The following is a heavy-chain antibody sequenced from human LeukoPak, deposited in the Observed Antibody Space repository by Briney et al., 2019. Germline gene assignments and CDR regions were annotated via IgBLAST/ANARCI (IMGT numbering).Heavy chain of an antibody. CDR3: ARMRFGELLPFDY. V-gene: IGHV3-30*04. J-gene: IGHJ4*02. Sequence: PGRSLRLSCAASGFTFSSYAMHWVRQAPGKGLEWVAVISYDGSNKYYADSVKGRFTISRDNSKNTLYLQMNSLRAEDTAVYYCARMRFGELLPFDYWGQGTLVTVSS. D-gene: IGHD3-10*01. CDR2: ISYDGSNK. CDR1: GFTFSSYA.